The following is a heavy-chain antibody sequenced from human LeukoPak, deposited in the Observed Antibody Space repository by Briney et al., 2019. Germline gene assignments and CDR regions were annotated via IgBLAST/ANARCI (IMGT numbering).Heavy chain of an antibody. J-gene: IGHJ4*02. CDR3: ARSYFGSGTFNGFDY. CDR2: ISSSGSFI. CDR1: GFTFSSYS. V-gene: IGHV3-21*01. D-gene: IGHD3-10*01. Sequence: GGSLRLSCAASGFTFSSYSMNWVRQAPGKGLEWVSSISSSGSFIYYADSVKGRLTTSRDNAKNSLYLQMNSLRADDTAVYYCARSYFGSGTFNGFDYWGQGTLVTVSS.